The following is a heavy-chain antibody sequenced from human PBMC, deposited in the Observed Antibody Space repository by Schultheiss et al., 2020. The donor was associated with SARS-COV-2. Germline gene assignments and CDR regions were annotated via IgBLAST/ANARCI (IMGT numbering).Heavy chain of an antibody. CDR1: GFTFSNAW. CDR2: IKSKTDGGTT. Sequence: GGSLRLSCAASGFTFSNAWMSWVRQAPGKGLEWVGRIKSKTDGGTTDYAAPVKGTFTISRDDSKNTLYLQMNSLKTEDTAVYYCTAIGLDTAMVRDYWGQGTLVTVSS. V-gene: IGHV3-15*01. D-gene: IGHD5-18*01. CDR3: TAIGLDTAMVRDY. J-gene: IGHJ4*02.